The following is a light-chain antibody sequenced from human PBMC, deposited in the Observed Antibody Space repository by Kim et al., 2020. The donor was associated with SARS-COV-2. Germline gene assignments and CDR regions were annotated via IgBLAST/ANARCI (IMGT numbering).Light chain of an antibody. V-gene: IGLV2-14*03. Sequence: QSDMTQPASVSGSPGQSITISCTRTSSYVGAYDYVSWYQQYPGEAPKLIIYRFSSRPSGVSDRFSGSNSGNTASLTISGLQVEDEADYYCLSYTGRHTLLFGGGTQLTVL. CDR1: SSYVGAYDY. CDR3: LSYTGRHTLL. CDR2: RFS. J-gene: IGLJ2*01.